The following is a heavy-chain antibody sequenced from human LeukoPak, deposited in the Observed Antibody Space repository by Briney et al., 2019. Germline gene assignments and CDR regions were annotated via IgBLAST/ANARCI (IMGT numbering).Heavy chain of an antibody. Sequence: PGGSLRLSCVVSGITFSSYEMNWVRQAPGKGLEWVSYITTSGSTIYYEDSVKGRFTISRDNAKNSLYLQMNGLRAEDTAIYYCASPQWLAFWGQGTLVTVSS. D-gene: IGHD6-19*01. J-gene: IGHJ4*02. V-gene: IGHV3-48*03. CDR2: ITTSGSTI. CDR1: GITFSSYE. CDR3: ASPQWLAF.